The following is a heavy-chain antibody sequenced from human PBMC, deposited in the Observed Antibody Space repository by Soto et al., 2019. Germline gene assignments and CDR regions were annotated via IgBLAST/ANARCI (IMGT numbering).Heavy chain of an antibody. J-gene: IGHJ4*02. V-gene: IGHV3-23*01. D-gene: IGHD5-18*01. CDR3: ARVDTARVFDY. CDR1: GFTFSSYA. Sequence: EVQLLESGGGLVQPGGSLRLSCAASGFTFSSYAMSWVRQAPGKGLEWVSVISGSGDSTYYADSVKGRFTISRDNSKNTLYLQMNRLSAEETAVYYCARVDTARVFDYWGQGTLVTVSS. CDR2: ISGSGDST.